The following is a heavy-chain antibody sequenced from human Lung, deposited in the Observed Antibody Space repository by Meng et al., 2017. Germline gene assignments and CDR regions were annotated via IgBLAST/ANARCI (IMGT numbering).Heavy chain of an antibody. J-gene: IGHJ5*02. CDR2: ISAHSGNT. V-gene: IGHV1-18*04. CDR1: GYTFTSHG. Sequence: QVQLVQSGAEVKKPGASVKVSCKTSGYTFTSHGISVVRQAPGQGLEWMGWISAHSGNTNYAQKIKGRVTMTTDTATSTVYMELRSLRPDDTAVYYCARGPYYYYDTTGYYNWFDPWGQGTLVTVSS. CDR3: ARGPYYYYDTTGYYNWFDP. D-gene: IGHD3-22*01.